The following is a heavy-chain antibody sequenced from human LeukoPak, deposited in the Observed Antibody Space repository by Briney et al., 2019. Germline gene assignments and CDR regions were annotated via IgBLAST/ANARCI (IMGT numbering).Heavy chain of an antibody. CDR2: IRYDGSNK. D-gene: IGHD3-22*01. V-gene: IGHV3-30*02. J-gene: IGHJ4*02. CDR1: GFTFSSYG. Sequence: GGSLRLSCAASGFTFSSYGMHWVRQAPGKGLEWVAFIRYDGSNKYYADSVKGRFTISRDNTKNTLYLQMNSLRDEDSAVYYCARDPWGNINGYTGSDYWGQGTLVTVSS. CDR3: ARDPWGNINGYTGSDY.